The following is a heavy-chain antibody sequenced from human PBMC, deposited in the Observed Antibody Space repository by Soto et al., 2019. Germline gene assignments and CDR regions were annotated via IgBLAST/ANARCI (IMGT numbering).Heavy chain of an antibody. D-gene: IGHD2-15*01. CDR1: GGSIRTSGYS. J-gene: IGHJ5*02. CDR2: IHYSGGT. Sequence: PSETLSLTCAVSGGSIRTSGYSWGWIRQPPGKGLEWIASIHYSGGTYSNPSLKSRVSLSLESSKNQFSLRLTSVTAADTAVYSRARHRYCSGGSCYHLDNWFDPWGQGILVTVSS. CDR3: ARHRYCSGGSCYHLDNWFDP. V-gene: IGHV4-39*01.